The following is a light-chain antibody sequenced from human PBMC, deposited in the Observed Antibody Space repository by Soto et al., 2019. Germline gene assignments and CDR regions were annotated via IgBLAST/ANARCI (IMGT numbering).Light chain of an antibody. V-gene: IGLV1-44*01. CDR3: AAWDDSLNARV. J-gene: IGLJ3*02. CDR1: SSNIGSHT. CDR2: SNN. Sequence: QSVLTQPPSASGTPGQRVTISCSGSSSNIGSHTVNWYQQLPGTAPKLLIYSNNQRPSGVPDRFSGSKSGTSAFLAISGLQSEDEADYDCAAWDDSLNARVFGGGTKLTVL.